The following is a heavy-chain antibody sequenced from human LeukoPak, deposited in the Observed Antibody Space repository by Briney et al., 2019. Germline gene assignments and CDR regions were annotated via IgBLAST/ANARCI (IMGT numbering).Heavy chain of an antibody. D-gene: IGHD3-10*01. J-gene: IGHJ5*02. CDR3: ARTLWFREPYGWFDL. V-gene: IGHV4-4*07. CDR1: GGSISSYH. Sequence: SETLSLTCTVSGGSISSYHWSWIRQPAGKGLEWIGRIYTSGSIDHNPSLKSRVTMSLDTSKNQFSLKLSSVTAADTAVYYCARTLWFREPYGWFDLWGQGTLVTVSS. CDR2: IYTSGSI.